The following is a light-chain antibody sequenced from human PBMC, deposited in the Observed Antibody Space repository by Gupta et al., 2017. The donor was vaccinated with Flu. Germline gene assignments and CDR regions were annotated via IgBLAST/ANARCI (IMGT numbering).Light chain of an antibody. CDR3: QQDYRTPRT. V-gene: IGKV1-39*01. Sequence: DIQMTQSPSSLSASVGDRVTIPCRASQSIGTDLNWYQQKPGKAPKLLISAASSLQSGVPSRFSGSGSGTDFTLTISELQPEDFATYYCQQDYRTPRTFGQGTKVEI. CDR1: QSIGTD. CDR2: AAS. J-gene: IGKJ1*01.